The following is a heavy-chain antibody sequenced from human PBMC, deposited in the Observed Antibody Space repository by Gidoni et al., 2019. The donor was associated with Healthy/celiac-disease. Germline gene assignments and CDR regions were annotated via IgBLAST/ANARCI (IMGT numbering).Heavy chain of an antibody. V-gene: IGHV2-5*01. Sequence: QITLKESGPTLVKPTQTLTLTCTFSGFSLSTSGVGVGWIRQPPGKALEWLALIYWNDDKRYSPSLKSRLTITKDTSKNQVVLTMTNMDPVDTATYYCAHRPYGDYDDAEYFQHWGQGTLVTVSS. CDR1: GFSLSTSGVG. CDR2: IYWNDDK. CDR3: AHRPYGDYDDAEYFQH. D-gene: IGHD4-17*01. J-gene: IGHJ1*01.